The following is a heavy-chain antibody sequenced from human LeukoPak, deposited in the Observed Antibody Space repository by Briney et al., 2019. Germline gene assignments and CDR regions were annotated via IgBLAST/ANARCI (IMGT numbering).Heavy chain of an antibody. J-gene: IGHJ4*02. Sequence: PSETLSLTCAVSGGSISSGGYSWSWIRQPPGKGLEWIGYIYHSGSTYYNPSLKSRVTISVDRSKNQFSLKLSSVTAADTAVYYCARSSYGSVSFDYWGQGTLVTVSS. CDR3: ARSSYGSVSFDY. CDR2: IYHSGST. CDR1: GGSISSGGYS. V-gene: IGHV4-30-2*01. D-gene: IGHD3-10*01.